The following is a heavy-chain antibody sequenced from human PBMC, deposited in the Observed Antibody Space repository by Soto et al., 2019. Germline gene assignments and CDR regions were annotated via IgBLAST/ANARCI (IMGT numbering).Heavy chain of an antibody. Sequence: QVQLQESGPGLVKPSGTLSLTCAVSSGSITSSNWWSWVRQPPGKGLEWIGEVSHTGNTNYIPSLKSRVTISVDKSRTQFSLRLSSVTAADPAVYYCARNRYGGYDFEYWGQGTLVTVSS. CDR3: ARNRYGGYDFEY. CDR2: VSHTGNT. D-gene: IGHD5-12*01. CDR1: SGSITSSNW. J-gene: IGHJ4*02. V-gene: IGHV4-4*02.